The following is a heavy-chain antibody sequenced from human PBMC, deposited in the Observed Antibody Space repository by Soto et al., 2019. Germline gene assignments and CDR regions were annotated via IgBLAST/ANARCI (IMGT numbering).Heavy chain of an antibody. CDR2: IIPIIGII. CDR3: AGDPDSHYNDSHASSYP. CDR1: GGTFSTYT. J-gene: IGHJ5*02. V-gene: IGHV1-69*08. D-gene: IGHD3-22*01. Sequence: QVQLVQSGAEVTKPGSSVKVSCKASGGTFSTYTITWVRQAPGQGLEWMGRIIPIIGIINYAQKFQGRVTITGDKFTGTAYMELTRLRSDDTAVYYCAGDPDSHYNDSHASSYPWGQGTLVTVSS.